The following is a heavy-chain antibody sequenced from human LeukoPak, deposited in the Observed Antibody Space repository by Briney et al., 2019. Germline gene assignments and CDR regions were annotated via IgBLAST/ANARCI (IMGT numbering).Heavy chain of an antibody. CDR1: GYTFTSYD. CDR3: ARGRGSGSYHPNYFDY. J-gene: IGHJ4*02. CDR2: MNPNSGNT. V-gene: IGHV1-8*01. Sequence: GASVKVSCKASGYTFTSYDINWVRQATGQGLEWMGWMNPNSGNTGYAQKFQGRVTMTRNTSISTAYMELSSLRSEDTAVYYCARGRGSGSYHPNYFDYWGQGTLVTVSS. D-gene: IGHD3-10*01.